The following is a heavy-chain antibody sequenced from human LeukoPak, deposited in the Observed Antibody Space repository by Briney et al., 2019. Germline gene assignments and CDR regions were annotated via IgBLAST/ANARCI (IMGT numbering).Heavy chain of an antibody. J-gene: IGHJ4*02. CDR1: GGSIKSHY. V-gene: IGHV4-59*11. CDR3: ASRPAGSTWYGVFDY. CDR2: IFDGGIT. Sequence: SETLSLTCTVSGGSIKSHYWSWIRQPPGKGLEWIGYIFDGGITNYNPSLKSRVTMSVDTSRDQFSLKLSSVTAADTAIYYRASRPAGSTWYGVFDYWSQGTLVTVSS. D-gene: IGHD6-13*01.